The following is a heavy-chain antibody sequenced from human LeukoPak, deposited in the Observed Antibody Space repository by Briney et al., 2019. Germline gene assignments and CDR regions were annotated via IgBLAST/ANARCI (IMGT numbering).Heavy chain of an antibody. J-gene: IGHJ4*02. CDR1: GFIFRKYV. CDR2: ISSSGAST. CDR3: ARDNYESSGYPPEPYDN. V-gene: IGHV3-23*01. D-gene: IGHD3-22*01. Sequence: GGSLRLSCAASGFIFRKYVMSWVRQAPGKGLEWVSAISSSGASTYYADSVKGRFTISRDNSKNTLYLQMNSLRTEDTAVYYCARDNYESSGYPPEPYDNWGQGTLVTVSS.